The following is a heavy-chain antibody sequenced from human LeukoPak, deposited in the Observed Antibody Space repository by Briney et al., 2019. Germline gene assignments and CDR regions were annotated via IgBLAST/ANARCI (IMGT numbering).Heavy chain of an antibody. Sequence: GGSLRLSCAASGFTFSSYSMNWVRQAPGKGLECVSSISSSRSYIYYADSVKGRFTISRDNAKNSLYLQMNSLRAEDTAVYYCARDFCSSTSCYAYFDYWGQGTLVTVSS. CDR2: ISSSRSYI. CDR1: GFTFSSYS. D-gene: IGHD2-2*01. CDR3: ARDFCSSTSCYAYFDY. J-gene: IGHJ4*02. V-gene: IGHV3-21*01.